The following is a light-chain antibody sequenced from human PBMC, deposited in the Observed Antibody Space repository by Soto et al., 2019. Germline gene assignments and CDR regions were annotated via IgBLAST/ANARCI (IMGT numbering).Light chain of an antibody. CDR3: QQYNIWRSIT. CDR2: DTS. Sequence: EIVVTQPPATLSVSPGERATLSCRVSQSVRNKVAWYQHKPGQTPRVIIYDTSTRAAGIPARFSGSGYGTYFTLTISSLQSEDFAVYYCQQYNIWRSITFGQGTRLEIK. J-gene: IGKJ5*01. CDR1: QSVRNK. V-gene: IGKV3-15*01.